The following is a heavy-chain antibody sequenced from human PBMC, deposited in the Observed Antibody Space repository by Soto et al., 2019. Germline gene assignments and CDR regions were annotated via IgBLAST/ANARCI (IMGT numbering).Heavy chain of an antibody. Sequence: ASVKVSCKASGYTSNSYAMHWVRQAPGQRLEWMGWINAGNGNTKYSQKFQGRVTITRDTSASTAYMELSSLRSEDTAVYYCARERDYYDSSGYYKWFDPWGQRTLVTVSS. D-gene: IGHD3-22*01. CDR1: GYTSNSYA. CDR3: ARERDYYDSSGYYKWFDP. CDR2: INAGNGNT. J-gene: IGHJ5*02. V-gene: IGHV1-3*01.